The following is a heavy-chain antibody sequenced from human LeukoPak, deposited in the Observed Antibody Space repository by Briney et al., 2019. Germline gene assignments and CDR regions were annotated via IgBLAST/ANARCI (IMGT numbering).Heavy chain of an antibody. CDR1: GFTFSSYA. V-gene: IGHV4-34*01. CDR2: INHSGST. J-gene: IGHJ5*02. Sequence: PGGSLRLSCAASGFTFSSYAMSWVRQPPGKGLEWIGEINHSGSTNYNPSLKSRVTISVDTSKNQFSLKLSSVTAADTAVYYCARGMIGYCSSTSCFNWFDPWGQGTLVTVSS. CDR3: ARGMIGYCSSTSCFNWFDP. D-gene: IGHD2-2*01.